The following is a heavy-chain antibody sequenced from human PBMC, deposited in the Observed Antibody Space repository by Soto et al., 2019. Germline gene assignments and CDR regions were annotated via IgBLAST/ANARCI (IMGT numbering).Heavy chain of an antibody. V-gene: IGHV3-30-3*01. Sequence: GGSLRLSCAASGFTFSSYAMHWVRQAPGKGLEWVAVISYDGSNKYYVDSVKGRFTISRDNAKSTLFLQMNSLRVEDTAVYYCARDRGNPDSFNIWGQGTMVTVSS. CDR1: GFTFSSYA. CDR3: ARDRGNPDSFNI. J-gene: IGHJ3*02. CDR2: ISYDGSNK. D-gene: IGHD3-10*01.